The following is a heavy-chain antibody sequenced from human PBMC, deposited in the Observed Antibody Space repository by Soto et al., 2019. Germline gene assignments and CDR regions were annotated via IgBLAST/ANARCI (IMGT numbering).Heavy chain of an antibody. CDR2: ISWNSGSI. CDR3: AKSPYSNYAYGMDV. D-gene: IGHD4-4*01. J-gene: IGHJ6*02. CDR1: GLTFDDYA. V-gene: IGHV3-9*01. Sequence: GGSLRLSCEPSGLTFDDYAIDWVRQAPGKGLEWVSGISWNSGSIGYGDSVKGRFTISRDNAKNSLYLQMNSLRAEDTALYYCAKSPYSNYAYGMDVWGQGTTVTVSS.